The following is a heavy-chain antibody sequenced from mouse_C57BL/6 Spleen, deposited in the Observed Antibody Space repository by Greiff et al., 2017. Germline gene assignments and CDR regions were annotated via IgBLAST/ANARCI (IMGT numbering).Heavy chain of an antibody. CDR2: IDPSDSYT. CDR3: ARRVFYYYGSSKLSYAMDY. V-gene: IGHV1-59*01. CDR1: GYTFTSYW. Sequence: VQLQQPGAELVRPGTSVKLSCKASGYTFTSYWMHWVKQRPGQGLEWIGVIDPSDSYTNYNQKFKGKATLTVDTSSSTAYMQLSSLTSEDSAVYYCARRVFYYYGSSKLSYAMDYWGQGTSVTVSS. D-gene: IGHD1-1*01. J-gene: IGHJ4*01.